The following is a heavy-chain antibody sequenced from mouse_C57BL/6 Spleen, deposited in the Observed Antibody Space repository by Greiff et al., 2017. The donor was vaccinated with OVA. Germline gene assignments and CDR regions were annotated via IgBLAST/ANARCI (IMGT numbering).Heavy chain of an antibody. CDR3: TTGWYFDV. CDR2: IDPENGDT. CDR1: GFNIKDDY. V-gene: IGHV14-4*01. J-gene: IGHJ1*03. Sequence: EVKLMESGAELVRPGASVKLSCTASGFNIKDDYMHWVKQRPEQGLEWIGWIDPENGDTEYASKFQGKATITADTSSNTAYLQLSSLTSEDTAVYYCTTGWYFDVWGTGTTVTVSS.